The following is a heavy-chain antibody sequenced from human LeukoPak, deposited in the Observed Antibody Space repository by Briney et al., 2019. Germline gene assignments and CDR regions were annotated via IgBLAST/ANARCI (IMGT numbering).Heavy chain of an antibody. V-gene: IGHV3-7*01. CDR3: AREGCSGGSCYHNWFGP. CDR1: GFTFSSYW. D-gene: IGHD2-15*01. J-gene: IGHJ5*02. CDR2: INQDGSEK. Sequence: GGSLRLSCAASGFTFSSYWMSWVRQAPGKGLEWVANINQDGSEKYYVDSVKGRFTISRDNAKNSLYLQMNSLRAEDTAVYYCAREGCSGGSCYHNWFGPWGQGTLVTVSS.